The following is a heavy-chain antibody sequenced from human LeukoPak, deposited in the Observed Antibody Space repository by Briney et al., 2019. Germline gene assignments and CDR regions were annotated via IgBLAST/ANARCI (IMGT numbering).Heavy chain of an antibody. J-gene: IGHJ1*01. D-gene: IGHD3-9*01. CDR3: AKGYDTRH. CDR1: GFTFSTYG. V-gene: IGHV3-30*02. CDR2: IRLDGVTT. Sequence: GGSLRLACAASGFTFSTYGMHWVRQAPGKGLEWVAFIRLDGVTTYHADSVKGRFTISRDNSKNTLYLQMNSLRTEDTAMYYCAKGYDTRHWGQGTLVIVSS.